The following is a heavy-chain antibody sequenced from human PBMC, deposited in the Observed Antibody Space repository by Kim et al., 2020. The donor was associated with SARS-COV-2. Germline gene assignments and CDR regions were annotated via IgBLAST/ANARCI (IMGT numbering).Heavy chain of an antibody. CDR2: INHSGST. J-gene: IGHJ4*02. Sequence: SETLSLTCAVYGGSFSGYYWSWIRQPPGKGLEWIGEINHSGSTNYNPSLKSRVTISVDTSKNQFSLKLSSVTAADTAVYYCARGGRGGAHYWGQGTLVTVSS. V-gene: IGHV4-34*01. CDR1: GGSFSGYY. D-gene: IGHD3-16*01. CDR3: ARGGRGGAHY.